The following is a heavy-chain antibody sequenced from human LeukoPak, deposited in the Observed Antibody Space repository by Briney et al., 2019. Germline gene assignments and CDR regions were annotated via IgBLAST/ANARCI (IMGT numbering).Heavy chain of an antibody. Sequence: ASVKISCKASGYTFTTYSMHWVRRAPGQGLELTGIINPSGGSTSYAQKFQDRVTMTRDTSTSTVYMELSSLRSEDTALNPTARDLTYPGAFDNSARGTIVKVSS. CDR3: ARDLTYPGAFDN. D-gene: IGHD2/OR15-2a*01. CDR2: INPSGGST. CDR1: GYTFTTYS. J-gene: IGHJ3*02. V-gene: IGHV1-46*01.